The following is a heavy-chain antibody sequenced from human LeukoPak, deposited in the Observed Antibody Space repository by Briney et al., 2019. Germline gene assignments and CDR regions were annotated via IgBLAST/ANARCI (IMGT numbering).Heavy chain of an antibody. Sequence: GGSLRLSCAASGFTFSSYAMHWVRQAPGKGLEWVAVISYDGSNKYYADSVKGRFTISRDNSKNTLYLQMNSLRAEDTAVYYCARDEWRCTNGVCYTTYYFDYWGQGTLVTVSS. CDR3: ARDEWRCTNGVCYTTYYFDY. CDR2: ISYDGSNK. V-gene: IGHV3-30-3*01. CDR1: GFTFSSYA. J-gene: IGHJ4*02. D-gene: IGHD2-8*01.